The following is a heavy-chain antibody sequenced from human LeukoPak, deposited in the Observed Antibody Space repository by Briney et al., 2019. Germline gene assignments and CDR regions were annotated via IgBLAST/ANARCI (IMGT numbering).Heavy chain of an antibody. CDR3: ARAQDLKTVAGTGIDP. CDR2: ISSSSSFI. D-gene: IGHD6-19*01. CDR1: GFIFSNFG. J-gene: IGHJ5*02. V-gene: IGHV3-21*01. Sequence: GGSLRLSCAASGFIFSNFGMNWVRQAPGKGLEWVSSISSSSSFIFYADSVKGRFTISRDNAKNSLYLQLTSLRADDTAVYYCARAQDLKTVAGTGIDPWGQGTLVTVSS.